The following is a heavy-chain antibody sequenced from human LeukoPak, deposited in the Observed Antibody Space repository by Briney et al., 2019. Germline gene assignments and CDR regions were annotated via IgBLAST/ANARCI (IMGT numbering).Heavy chain of an antibody. CDR2: IWYDGSNK. CDR1: GFTFSSYG. J-gene: IGHJ4*02. Sequence: GGSLRLSCAASGFTFSSYGMHWVRQAPGMGLEWVAVIWYDGSNKYYADSVKGRFTISRDNSKNTLYLQMNSLRAEDTAMYYCAKDRYSYAFEYSDSWGQGTLVTVSS. D-gene: IGHD5-18*01. CDR3: AKDRYSYAFEYSDS. V-gene: IGHV3-33*06.